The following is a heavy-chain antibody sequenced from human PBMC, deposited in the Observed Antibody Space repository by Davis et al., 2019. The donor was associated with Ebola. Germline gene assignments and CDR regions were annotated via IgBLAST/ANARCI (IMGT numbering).Heavy chain of an antibody. V-gene: IGHV4-31*03. J-gene: IGHJ4*02. D-gene: IGHD3-9*01. CDR1: GGSISSGGYY. Sequence: SETLSLTCTVSGGSISSGGYYWSWIRQHPGKGLEWIGYIYYSGTTYYNPSLKSRVTISVDTSKNQFSLKLSSVTAADTAVYYCARSDFDWFPGGYWGQGTLVTVSS. CDR3: ARSDFDWFPGGY. CDR2: IYYSGTT.